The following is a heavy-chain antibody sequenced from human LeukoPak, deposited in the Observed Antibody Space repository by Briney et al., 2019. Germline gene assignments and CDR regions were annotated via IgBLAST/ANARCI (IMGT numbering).Heavy chain of an antibody. CDR3: ARGIEDYGSGIPQGAFDT. Sequence: PSETLSLTCTVSGGSISSSSYYWGWIRQPPGKGLEWIGSIYYSGSTYYNPSLKSRVTISVDTSKNQFSLKLSSVTAADTAVYYCARGIEDYGSGIPQGAFDTWGQGTMVTVSS. CDR2: IYYSGST. J-gene: IGHJ3*02. V-gene: IGHV4-39*07. D-gene: IGHD3-10*01. CDR1: GGSISSSSYY.